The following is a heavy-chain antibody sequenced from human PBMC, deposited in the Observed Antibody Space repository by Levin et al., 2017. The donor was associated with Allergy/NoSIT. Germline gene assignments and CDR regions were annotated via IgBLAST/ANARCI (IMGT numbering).Heavy chain of an antibody. CDR2: ITGGGFNT. CDR3: AKKQGATSGFSFDV. V-gene: IGHV3-23*01. J-gene: IGHJ3*01. D-gene: IGHD2/OR15-2a*01. CDR1: GFTLTEYA. Sequence: GESLKISCDASGFTLTEYAMSWVRQAPGKGLEWVSVITGGGFNTYYGDSVKGRFTVSRDNSKNTLYLELNSLRAEDPAVYYCAKKQGATSGFSFDVWGQGTMVTVSS.